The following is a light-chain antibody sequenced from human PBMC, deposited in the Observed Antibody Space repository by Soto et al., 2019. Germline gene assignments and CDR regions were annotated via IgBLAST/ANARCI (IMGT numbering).Light chain of an antibody. V-gene: IGLV2-23*01. CDR1: SSDVGSYKL. CDR3: CSYAGSSTPVV. Sequence: QSALTQPASVSGSPGQSITISCTGTSSDVGSYKLVSWYQQHPGKAPKLMIYEGSKRPSGVSNRFSGSKSGNTASLTISGPQAEDEADSYCCSYAGSSTPVVFGGGTQLTVL. CDR2: EGS. J-gene: IGLJ2*01.